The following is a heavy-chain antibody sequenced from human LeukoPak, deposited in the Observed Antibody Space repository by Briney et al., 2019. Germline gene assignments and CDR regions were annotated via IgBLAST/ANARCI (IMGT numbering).Heavy chain of an antibody. V-gene: IGHV3-48*01. CDR3: ARDRGPSRERPPYYMDV. Sequence: GGSLRLSCAASGFTFSSYSMNWVRQAPGKGLEWVSYISSSSSTTYYADSVKGRFTISRDNAKNSLYLQMNSLRAEDTAVYYCARDRGPSRERPPYYMDVWGKGTTVTVSS. CDR2: ISSSSSTT. J-gene: IGHJ6*03. D-gene: IGHD1-1*01. CDR1: GFTFSSYS.